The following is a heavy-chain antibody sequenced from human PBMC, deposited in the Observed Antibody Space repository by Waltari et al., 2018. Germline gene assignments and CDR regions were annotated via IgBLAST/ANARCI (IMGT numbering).Heavy chain of an antibody. CDR3: ATSWEMATILDY. Sequence: QVQLVQSGAEVKKPGASVKVSCKVSGYTLTELSMHWVRKAPGKGREWMGGFDPEDGETIYAQKFQGRVTMTEDTSTDTAYMELSSLRSEDTAVYYCATSWEMATILDYWGQGTLVTVSS. V-gene: IGHV1-24*01. CDR2: FDPEDGET. D-gene: IGHD5-12*01. J-gene: IGHJ4*02. CDR1: GYTLTELS.